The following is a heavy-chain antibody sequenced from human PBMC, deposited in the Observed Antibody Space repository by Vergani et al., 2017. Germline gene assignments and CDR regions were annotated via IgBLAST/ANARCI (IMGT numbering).Heavy chain of an antibody. CDR3: ARGGPDYGDYVGDAFDI. CDR2: ISSSSSYI. J-gene: IGHJ3*02. CDR1: GFTFSSYS. Sequence: EVQLVESGGGLVQPGGSLRLSCAASGFTFSSYSMNWVRQAPGKGLEWVSSISSSSSYIYYADSVKGRFTISRDNAKNSLYLQMNSLRAEDTAVYYCARGGPDYGDYVGDAFDIWGQGTMVTVSS. D-gene: IGHD4-17*01. V-gene: IGHV3-21*01.